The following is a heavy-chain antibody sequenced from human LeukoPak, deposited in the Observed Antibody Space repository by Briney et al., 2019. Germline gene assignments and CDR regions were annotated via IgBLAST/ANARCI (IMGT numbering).Heavy chain of an antibody. J-gene: IGHJ4*02. CDR1: GGSISSYY. V-gene: IGHV4-59*01. Sequence: SETLSLTCTVSGGSISSYYWSWIRQPPGKGLEWIGYIYYSGSTNYNPSLKSRVTISVDTFKNQFSLKLSSVTAADTAVYYCARVRSGSLGYWGQGTLVTVSS. CDR2: IYYSGST. CDR3: ARVRSGSLGY. D-gene: IGHD2-15*01.